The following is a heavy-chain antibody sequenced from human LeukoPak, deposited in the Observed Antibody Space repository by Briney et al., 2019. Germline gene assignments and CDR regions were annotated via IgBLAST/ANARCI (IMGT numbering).Heavy chain of an antibody. J-gene: IGHJ6*02. Sequence: DPSETLSLTCTVSGGSISSGGYYWSWLRQHPGKGLEWIGYIYYSGSTYYNPSLKSRVTISVDTSKNQFSLKLSSVTAADTAVYYCARVPSYSSSRYYYYGMDVWGQGTTVTVSS. V-gene: IGHV4-31*03. D-gene: IGHD2-21*01. CDR3: ARVPSYSSSRYYYYGMDV. CDR2: IYYSGST. CDR1: GGSISSGGYY.